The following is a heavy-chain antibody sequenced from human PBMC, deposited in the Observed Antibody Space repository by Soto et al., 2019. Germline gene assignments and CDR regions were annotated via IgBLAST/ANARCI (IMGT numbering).Heavy chain of an antibody. V-gene: IGHV4-4*02. CDR2: IYHSGST. CDR3: ASSGGGEDY. Sequence: QVQLQESGPGLVKPSGTLSLTCAVSGGSIISSHWWSWVRQPPGKGLEWIGEIYHSGSTNYNPSRMRRVTTSEEESKNQCPLQLSSVAAADAAVYYCASSGGGEDYWGQGTLVTVSS. D-gene: IGHD3-16*01. CDR1: GGSIISSHW. J-gene: IGHJ4*02.